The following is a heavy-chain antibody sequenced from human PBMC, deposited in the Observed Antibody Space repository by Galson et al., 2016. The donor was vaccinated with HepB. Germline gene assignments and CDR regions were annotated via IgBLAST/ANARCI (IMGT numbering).Heavy chain of an antibody. J-gene: IGHJ4*02. V-gene: IGHV5-10-1*01. CDR1: GYSFTSYW. D-gene: IGHD3-16*01. CDR2: IDPTDSYT. CDR3: ARQGAGWGGMEIDH. Sequence: GAEVKKPGESLRISCRASGYSFTSYWINWVRQMPGKGLEWMGRIDPTDSYTNYSPSFQGHVIISADKSISTAYMQWSSLKASDTAMYYCARQGAGWGGMEIDHWGQGTLVTVSS.